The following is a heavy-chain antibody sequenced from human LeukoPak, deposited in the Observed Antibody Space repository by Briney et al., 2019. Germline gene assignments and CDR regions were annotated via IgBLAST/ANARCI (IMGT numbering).Heavy chain of an antibody. Sequence: GESLRLSCAASGFSFSTYNMNWVRQAPGKGLEWVSSITTSSTYIYYADSVKGRFTISRDNANNSLYLLMNTLRVEDTAIYYCVRVALYYYGSESFYFFEHWGQGTPVTASS. J-gene: IGHJ4*02. CDR3: VRVALYYYGSESFYFFEH. CDR2: ITTSSTYI. D-gene: IGHD3-10*01. CDR1: GFSFSTYN. V-gene: IGHV3-21*01.